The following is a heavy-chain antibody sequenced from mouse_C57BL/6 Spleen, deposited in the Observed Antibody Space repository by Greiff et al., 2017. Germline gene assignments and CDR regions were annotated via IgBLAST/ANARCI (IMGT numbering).Heavy chain of an antibody. CDR1: GYTFTDYE. Sequence: QFHVKQSGAELVRPGASVPLSCKASGYTFTDYEMHWVKQTPVHGLEWIGAIDPETGGTAYNQKFKGKAILTADKSSSTAYMELRSLTSEDSAVYYCTRRRDYGSSYYFDYWGQGTTLTVSS. J-gene: IGHJ2*01. CDR3: TRRRDYGSSYYFDY. CDR2: IDPETGGT. D-gene: IGHD1-1*01. V-gene: IGHV1-15*01.